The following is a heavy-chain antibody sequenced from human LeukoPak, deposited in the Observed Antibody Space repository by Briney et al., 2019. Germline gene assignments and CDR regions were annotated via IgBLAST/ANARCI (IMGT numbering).Heavy chain of an antibody. CDR2: INPNSGGT. D-gene: IGHD3-22*01. J-gene: IGHJ4*02. V-gene: IGHV1-2*02. CDR1: GYTFTGYY. Sequence: GASVKVSCKASGYTFTGYYMHWVRQAPGQGLEWVGWINPNSGGTNYAQKLQGRVNMTRDTSISSAYMELSRLRSDDTALYYCARDFGDYYDISGYYLNNDYWGQGTLVIVSS. CDR3: ARDFGDYYDISGYYLNNDY.